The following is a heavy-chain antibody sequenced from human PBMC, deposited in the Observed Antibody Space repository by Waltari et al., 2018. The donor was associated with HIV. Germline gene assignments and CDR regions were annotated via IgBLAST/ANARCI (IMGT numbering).Heavy chain of an antibody. D-gene: IGHD1-20*01. CDR1: GFTVSSNY. CDR2: IYSGGST. J-gene: IGHJ1*01. V-gene: IGHV3-66*02. CDR3: ARDQGDNWNEGIQH. Sequence: EVQRVESGGGLVQPGGSLRLSCAASGFTVSSNYMSWVCQAPGKGLEWVSVIYSGGSTYYADSVKGRFTISRDNSKNTLYLQMTSLRAEDTAVYYCARDQGDNWNEGIQHWGQGTMVTVSS.